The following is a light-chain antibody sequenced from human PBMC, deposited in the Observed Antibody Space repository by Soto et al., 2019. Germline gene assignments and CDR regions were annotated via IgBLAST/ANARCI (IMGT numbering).Light chain of an antibody. CDR2: EVS. CDR3: SSYTSSSTRV. Sequence: QSALTQPASVSGSPGQSITISCTGTSSDVGGYNYVSWYQQHPGKAPKLMIYEVSNRPSGVSNPFSGSKSGNTASLTISGLHAEDEAEYYCSSYTSSSTRVFGGGTKLTVL. V-gene: IGLV2-14*01. J-gene: IGLJ3*02. CDR1: SSDVGGYNY.